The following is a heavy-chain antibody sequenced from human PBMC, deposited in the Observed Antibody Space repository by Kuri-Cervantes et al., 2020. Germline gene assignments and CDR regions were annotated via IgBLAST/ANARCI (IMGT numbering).Heavy chain of an antibody. J-gene: IGHJ4*02. CDR1: GCSISSYY. CDR3: ASAPPPTSYDYTWGSYRPWFDY. Sequence: SETLSLTCTVSGCSISSYYWSWIRQPPGKGLEWIGYIYYSGSTNYNPSLKSRVTKSVDTSKNQFSLKLSTVTAADTAVYYCASAPPPTSYDYTWGSYRPWFDYWGQGTLVTVSS. D-gene: IGHD3-16*02. CDR2: IYYSGST. V-gene: IGHV4-59*01.